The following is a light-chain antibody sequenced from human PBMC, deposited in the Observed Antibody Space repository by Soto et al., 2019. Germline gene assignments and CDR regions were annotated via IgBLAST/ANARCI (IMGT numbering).Light chain of an antibody. CDR1: QSVRNSY. CDR2: GVS. V-gene: IGKV3-15*01. Sequence: EIVLTQSPGTLSLSPGERATLSCRASQSVRNSYLAWYQQKPGQAPRLLIYGVSTRATGIPARFSGSGSETKFTLTISSLQSEDFALYYCHQRQSWPRTFGQGTKVDIK. J-gene: IGKJ1*01. CDR3: HQRQSWPRT.